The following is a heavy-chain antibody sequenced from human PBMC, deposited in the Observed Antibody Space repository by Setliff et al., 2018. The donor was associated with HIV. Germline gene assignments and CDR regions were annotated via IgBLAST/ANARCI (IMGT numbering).Heavy chain of an antibody. J-gene: IGHJ4*02. Sequence: PGGSLRLSCAASNFTFSFYGMHWVRQAPGKGLEWVAFTPNDGSYKNYADSVKGRFTISRDNSKNTLYLQMNSLRAEDTAVYYCTKNLYRSPWSPLDYWGQGTLVTSPQ. CDR1: NFTFSFYG. V-gene: IGHV3-30*02. CDR2: TPNDGSYK. D-gene: IGHD6-19*01. CDR3: TKNLYRSPWSPLDY.